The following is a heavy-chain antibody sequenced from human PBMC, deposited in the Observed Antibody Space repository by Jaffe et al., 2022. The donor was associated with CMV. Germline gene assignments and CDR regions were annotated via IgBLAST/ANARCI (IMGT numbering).Heavy chain of an antibody. V-gene: IGHV3-48*03. D-gene: IGHD3-10*01. Sequence: VQLVESGGGLVRPGGSLRLRCAASGFSFSDTEMNWVRQAPGKGLEWISYISRRADLKTYAGSVKGRFTVSRDDAASSLYLQMSSLRVEDTAIYYCARDRGAYFDSWGQGTLVTV. CDR3: ARDRGAYFDS. CDR1: GFSFSDTE. J-gene: IGHJ4*02. CDR2: ISRRADLK.